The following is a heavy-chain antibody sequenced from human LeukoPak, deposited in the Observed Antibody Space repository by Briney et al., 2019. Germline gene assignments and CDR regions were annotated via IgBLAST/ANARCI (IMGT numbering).Heavy chain of an antibody. CDR2: INPSGST. Sequence: GASVKVSCKASGYTFSNYYLHWLRQAPRQGPEWLGIINPSGSTNYAQKFEGRVTMTSDLSTSTVYMELNSLRSEDTAIYYCARDVAPRPGPVHYFDYWGQGTLVTASS. CDR1: GYTFSNYY. CDR3: ARDVAPRPGPVHYFDY. V-gene: IGHV1-46*01. D-gene: IGHD6-6*01. J-gene: IGHJ4*02.